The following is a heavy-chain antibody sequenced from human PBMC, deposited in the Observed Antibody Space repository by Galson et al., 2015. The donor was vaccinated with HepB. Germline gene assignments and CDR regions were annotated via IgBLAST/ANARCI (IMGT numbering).Heavy chain of an antibody. D-gene: IGHD3-10*01. J-gene: IGHJ4*02. CDR1: GFTFSSYA. CDR2: ISSNGGST. Sequence: LRLSCAASGFTFSSYAMHWVRQAPGKGLEYVSAISSNGGSTYYADSVKGRFTISRDNSKNTLYLQMSSLRAEDTAVYYCVKDQRGSGSYYDGGEGAYWGQGTLVTVSS. CDR3: VKDQRGSGSYYDGGEGAY. V-gene: IGHV3-64D*06.